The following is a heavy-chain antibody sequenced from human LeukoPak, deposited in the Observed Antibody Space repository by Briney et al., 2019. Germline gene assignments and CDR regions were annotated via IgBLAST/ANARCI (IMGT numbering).Heavy chain of an antibody. Sequence: SETLSLTCTVSSGSISSSSYYWGWIRQPPGKGREWIGSIYYSGSTYYNPSLKSRVTISVDTSKNQFSLKLSSVTAAETAVYYCARHKLGTVAGFYFDYWGQGALVTVSS. D-gene: IGHD6-19*01. CDR1: SGSISSSSYY. V-gene: IGHV4-39*01. CDR3: ARHKLGTVAGFYFDY. CDR2: IYYSGST. J-gene: IGHJ4*02.